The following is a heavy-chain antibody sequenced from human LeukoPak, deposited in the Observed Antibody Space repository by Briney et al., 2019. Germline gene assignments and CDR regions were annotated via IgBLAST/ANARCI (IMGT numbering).Heavy chain of an antibody. CDR1: GGSISSYY. Sequence: SETLSLTCTVSGGSISSYYWNWIRQPPGKGLEWIGYIYYSGSTNYNPSLKSRVTISVDTSKNQFSLKLSSVTAADTAVYYCARGSWELIVGMDVWGQGTTVTVSS. J-gene: IGHJ6*02. V-gene: IGHV4-59*01. D-gene: IGHD1-26*01. CDR3: ARGSWELIVGMDV. CDR2: IYYSGST.